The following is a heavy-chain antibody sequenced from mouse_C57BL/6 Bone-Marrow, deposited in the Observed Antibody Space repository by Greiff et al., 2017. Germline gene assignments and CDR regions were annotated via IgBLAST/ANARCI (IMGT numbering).Heavy chain of an antibody. V-gene: IGHV1-81*01. D-gene: IGHD2-2*01. CDR3: ERGFGYGTWFAD. J-gene: IGHJ3*01. CDR1: GYTFTSYG. Sequence: VQLQQSGAELARPGASVKLSCKASGYTFTSYGMSWVKQSTGQGLEWIGEIYPRSGNTYYNEKFKGKATLTADKSSSTAYMELRSLTSEDSAVYVGERGFGYGTWFADWGKGTLVTVSA. CDR2: IYPRSGNT.